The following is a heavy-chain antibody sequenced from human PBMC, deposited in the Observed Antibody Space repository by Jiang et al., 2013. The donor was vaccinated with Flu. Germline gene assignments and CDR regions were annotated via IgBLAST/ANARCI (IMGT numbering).Heavy chain of an antibody. D-gene: IGHD1-1*01. CDR1: GFTLTTHS. CDR2: IPGSSTTI. V-gene: IGHV3-48*01. J-gene: IGHJ4*02. CDR3: ATSNGHLDS. Sequence: VQLLESGGGLVQPGGSLRLSCVDSGFTLTTHSLNWVRQAPGKGLEWLSYIPGSSTTIYYADSVKGRFTISRDNAKKSLYLQMNSLRAEDTAVYYCATSNGHLDSWGQGTLVTVSS.